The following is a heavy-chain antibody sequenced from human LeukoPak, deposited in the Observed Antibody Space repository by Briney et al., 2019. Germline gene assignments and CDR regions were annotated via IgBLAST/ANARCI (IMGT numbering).Heavy chain of an antibody. D-gene: IGHD4-17*01. V-gene: IGHV3-33*01. CDR2: IWYDGSNK. CDR1: GFTFSSYG. CDR3: AREVSATVTLDY. J-gene: IGHJ4*02. Sequence: PGRSLRLSCAASGFTFSSYGMHWVRQAPGKGLEWVAVIWYDGSNKYYADSVKGRFTISRDNSKNTLYLQMNSLRAEDTAVYYCAREVSATVTLDYWGQGTLLTVSS.